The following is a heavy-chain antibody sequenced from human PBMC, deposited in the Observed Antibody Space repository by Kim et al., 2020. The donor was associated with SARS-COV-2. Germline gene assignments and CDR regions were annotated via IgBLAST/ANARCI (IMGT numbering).Heavy chain of an antibody. Sequence: TDCNPPHTRRVTISGDTSKNQVSLKLSSVPAAETAVYYCARGRNWNFCDYWGQGTLVTVSS. CDR3: ARGRNWNFCDY. D-gene: IGHD1-7*01. CDR2: T. V-gene: IGHV4-34*01. J-gene: IGHJ4*02.